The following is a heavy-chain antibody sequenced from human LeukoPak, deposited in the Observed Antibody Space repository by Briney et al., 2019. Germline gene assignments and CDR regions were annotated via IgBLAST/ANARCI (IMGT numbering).Heavy chain of an antibody. CDR1: GGSFSGYY. Sequence: SETLSLTCAVYGGSFSGYYWSWIRQPPGKGLEWIGEINHSGSTNYNPSLKSRVTISVDTSKNQFSLKLSSVTAADTAVYYCARRVAYYYGSGSYRYWGQGTLVTVSS. D-gene: IGHD3-10*01. J-gene: IGHJ4*02. V-gene: IGHV4-34*01. CDR2: INHSGST. CDR3: ARRVAYYYGSGSYRY.